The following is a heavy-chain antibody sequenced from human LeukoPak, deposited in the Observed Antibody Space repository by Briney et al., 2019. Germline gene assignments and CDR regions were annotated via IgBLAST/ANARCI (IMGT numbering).Heavy chain of an antibody. CDR1: GFTFSTYA. CDR3: AKGGLITIKDY. CDR2: ISFSGENT. Sequence: GGSLRLSCAASGFTFSTYAMTWVRQVPGKGLEWVSTISFSGENTYYSDSQKGRFTISRDNSKNTLFLHMSSLRAEDTAVYYCAKGGLITIKDYWGQGTLATVSS. D-gene: IGHD3-10*01. J-gene: IGHJ4*02. V-gene: IGHV3-23*01.